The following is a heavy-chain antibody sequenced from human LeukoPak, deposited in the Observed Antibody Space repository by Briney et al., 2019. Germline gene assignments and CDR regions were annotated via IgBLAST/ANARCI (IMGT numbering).Heavy chain of an antibody. V-gene: IGHV3-23*01. J-gene: IGHJ4*02. Sequence: GGSLRLSCAASGFTFSSYAMSWVRQAPGKGLEWVSAISGSGGSTYYADSVKGRFTISRDNSKNTLYPQMNSLRAEDTAVYYCAKAVDSSGYYFGPFDYWGQGTLVTVSS. D-gene: IGHD3-22*01. CDR3: AKAVDSSGYYFGPFDY. CDR1: GFTFSSYA. CDR2: ISGSGGST.